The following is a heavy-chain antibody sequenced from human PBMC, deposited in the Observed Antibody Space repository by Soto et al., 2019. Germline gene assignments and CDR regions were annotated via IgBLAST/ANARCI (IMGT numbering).Heavy chain of an antibody. CDR1: GGSISSGGYS. Sequence: SETLSLTCAVSGGSISSGGYSWSWIRQPPGKGLEWIGYIYHSGSTYYNPSLKSRVTISVDRSKNQFSLKLSSVTAADTAVYYCARLGDVFRYYYYGMDVWGQGTTVTV. V-gene: IGHV4-30-2*01. CDR2: IYHSGST. CDR3: ARLGDVFRYYYYGMDV. D-gene: IGHD3-16*01. J-gene: IGHJ6*02.